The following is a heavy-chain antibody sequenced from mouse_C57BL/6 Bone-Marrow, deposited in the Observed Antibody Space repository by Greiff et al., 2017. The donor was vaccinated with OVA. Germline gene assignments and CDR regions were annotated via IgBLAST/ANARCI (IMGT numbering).Heavy chain of an antibody. CDR2: IDPSDSYT. D-gene: IGHD2-2*01. J-gene: IGHJ2*01. CDR3: AREVVTSSFDY. CDR1: GYTFPSYW. Sequence: QVQLQQPGAELVKPGASVKLSCKASGYTFPSYWMQWVKQRPGQGLEWIGEIDPSDSYTNYNQKFKGKATLTVDTSSSTAYMQLSSLTSEDSAVYYCAREVVTSSFDYGGQGTTLTVSS. V-gene: IGHV1-50*01.